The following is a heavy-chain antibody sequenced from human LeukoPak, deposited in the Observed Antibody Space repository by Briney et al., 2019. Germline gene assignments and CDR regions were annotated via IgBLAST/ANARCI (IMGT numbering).Heavy chain of an antibody. D-gene: IGHD3-10*01. CDR3: AGTEVRGRIYYYYGMDV. J-gene: IGHJ6*02. V-gene: IGHV3-30*03. CDR1: GFTFSSYG. CDR2: ISYDGSNK. Sequence: GRSLRLSCAASGFTFSSYGMHWVRQAPGKGLEWVAVISYDGSNKYYADSVKGRFTISRDNSKNTLYLQMNSLRAEDTAVYYCAGTEVRGRIYYYYGMDVWGQGTTVIVSS.